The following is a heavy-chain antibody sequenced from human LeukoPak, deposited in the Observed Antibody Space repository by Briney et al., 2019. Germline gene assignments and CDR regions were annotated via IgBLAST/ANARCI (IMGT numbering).Heavy chain of an antibody. J-gene: IGHJ4*02. V-gene: IGHV3-53*01. CDR1: GFPFSSYA. Sequence: PGGSLRLSCSASGFPFSSYAMHWVRQAPGKGLEWVSVIYRGGSTAYADSVKGRFTISRDNSKNTLYLQMNSLRVEDTAVYYCARDLAYWGQGTLVTVSS. CDR2: IYRGGST. CDR3: ARDLAY.